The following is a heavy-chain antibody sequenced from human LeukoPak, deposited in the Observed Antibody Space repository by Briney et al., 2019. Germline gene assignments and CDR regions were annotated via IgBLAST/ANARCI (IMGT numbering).Heavy chain of an antibody. CDR2: ISSSSGYI. J-gene: IGHJ5*02. CDR3: ARDNDYGSGSIS. D-gene: IGHD3-10*01. V-gene: IGHV3-21*01. Sequence: GGYLRLSCAASGFTFNSYTMNWVRQAPGKGLEWVSSISSSSGYIYYADSVKGRFTISRDNAKNSLYLQMNSLRAEDTAVYYCARDNDYGSGSISWGQGTLVTVSS. CDR1: GFTFNSYT.